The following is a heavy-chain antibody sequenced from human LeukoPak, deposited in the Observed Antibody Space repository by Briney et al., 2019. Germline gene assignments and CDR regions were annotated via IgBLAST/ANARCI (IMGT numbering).Heavy chain of an antibody. J-gene: IGHJ4*02. CDR1: GFSLTTYG. V-gene: IGHV3-23*01. CDR3: AKLREWELPDLFDY. D-gene: IGHD1-26*01. CDR2: IGGYDHST. Sequence: PGGSLRLSCAASGFSLTTYGMSWVRQPPGKGLEWVSGIGGYDHSTYYPDSLKGRFTISRDNSKNTLYLQMNSLRAEDTAVYYCAKLREWELPDLFDYWGQGTLVTVSS.